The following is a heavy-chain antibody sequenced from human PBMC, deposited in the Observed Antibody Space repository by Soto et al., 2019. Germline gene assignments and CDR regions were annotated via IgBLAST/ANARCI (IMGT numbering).Heavy chain of an antibody. V-gene: IGHV3-66*01. CDR1: GFIVSNNY. Sequence: EVQLVESGGGLVQPGGSLRLSCAASGFIVSNNYMTWVRQAPGKGLECVSLIYSGGDTYYADSVKGRFTISRDNSKNTINLQMNSLRAEDTAVYYCARLTHNFLDSWGQGTLVTVSS. D-gene: IGHD3-9*01. CDR2: IYSGGDT. CDR3: ARLTHNFLDS. J-gene: IGHJ4*02.